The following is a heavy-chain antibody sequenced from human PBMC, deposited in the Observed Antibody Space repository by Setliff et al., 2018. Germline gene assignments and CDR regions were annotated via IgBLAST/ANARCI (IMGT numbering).Heavy chain of an antibody. CDR2: INTNTGNP. CDR1: GYTFTSYG. J-gene: IGHJ4*02. Sequence: ASVKVSCKASGYTFTSYGINWVRQAPGQRLEWVGWINTNTGNPSYAQGFTGRFVFSLDTSVSTAYLQISSVKAEDTAVYYCARGYCSGGSCADFDYWGQGTLVTVSS. V-gene: IGHV7-4-1*02. CDR3: ARGYCSGGSCADFDY. D-gene: IGHD2-15*01.